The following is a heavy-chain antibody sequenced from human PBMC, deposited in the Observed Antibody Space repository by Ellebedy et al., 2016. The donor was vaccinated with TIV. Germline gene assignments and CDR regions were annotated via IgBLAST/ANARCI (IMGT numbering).Heavy chain of an antibody. D-gene: IGHD6-13*01. CDR3: AAKGDSSTLGGWFDP. CDR2: IYYSRIT. Sequence: MPSETLSLTCTVSGGSISSSRYYWGWIRQPPGKGLEWIGTIYYSRITYENPSLVSRLSISVDTSKNQFSLKLNSVTAADTAVYYCAAKGDSSTLGGWFDPWGQGTLVTVSS. V-gene: IGHV4-39*01. J-gene: IGHJ5*02. CDR1: GGSISSSRYY.